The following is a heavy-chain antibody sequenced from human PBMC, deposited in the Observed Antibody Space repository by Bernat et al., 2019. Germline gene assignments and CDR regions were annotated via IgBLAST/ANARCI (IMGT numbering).Heavy chain of an antibody. CDR3: ARQGAGYSSSWYHLDY. D-gene: IGHD6-13*01. J-gene: IGHJ4*02. CDR2: IYPGDSDT. V-gene: IGHV5-51*01. CDR1: GYSFTSYW. Sequence: EVQLVQSGAEVKKPGESLKISCKGSGYSFTSYWIGWVRQMPGKGLEWMGIIYPGDSDTRYSPSFQGQVTISADKSISTAYLQGSSLKASDTAMDYCARQGAGYSSSWYHLDYWGQGTLVTVSS.